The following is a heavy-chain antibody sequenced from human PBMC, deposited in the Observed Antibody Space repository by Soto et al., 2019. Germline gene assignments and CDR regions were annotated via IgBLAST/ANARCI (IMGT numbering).Heavy chain of an antibody. V-gene: IGHV3-48*02. CDR1: GFTFRSYS. D-gene: IGHD6-13*01. CDR3: ARDNGIAGSFDP. CDR2: ISISGTAI. Sequence: PGGSLRLSCAASGFTFRSYSMNWVRQAPGKGLEWVSYISISGTAIYYADSVKGRFTISRDDAKNSLYLQMNSLRDEGTSVYYCARDNGIAGSFDPWGQGAQVTVSS. J-gene: IGHJ5*02.